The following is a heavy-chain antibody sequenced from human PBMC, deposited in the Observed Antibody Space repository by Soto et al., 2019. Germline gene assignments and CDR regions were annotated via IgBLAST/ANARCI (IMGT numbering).Heavy chain of an antibody. Sequence: PGGSLRLSCAASGFPFSNNWMHWVRQVPGKGLVWVSLISNYWVTRTYAYCLKCRFTISIDNARNTLYLQMTSLRAEDTAVYYCARDETTSKPLANDFDIWGRQTMVTVSS. CDR1: GFPFSNNW. V-gene: IGHV3-74*01. J-gene: IGHJ3*02. D-gene: IGHD1-26*01. CDR2: ISNYWVTR. CDR3: ARDETTSKPLANDFDI.